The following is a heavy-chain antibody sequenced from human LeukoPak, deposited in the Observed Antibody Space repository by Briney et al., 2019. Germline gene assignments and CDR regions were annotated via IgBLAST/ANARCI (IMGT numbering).Heavy chain of an antibody. CDR2: IYYSGSA. J-gene: IGHJ1*01. Sequence: PSETLSLTCTVSGGSISSSSYYWGWIRQPPGKGLEWLGSIYYSGSAYYNPSLKSRVTISVDTSKNQFSLKLSSVTAADTAVYYCARQITMIAGYFQHWGQGTLVTVSS. CDR3: ARQITMIAGYFQH. D-gene: IGHD3-22*01. CDR1: GGSISSSSYY. V-gene: IGHV4-39*01.